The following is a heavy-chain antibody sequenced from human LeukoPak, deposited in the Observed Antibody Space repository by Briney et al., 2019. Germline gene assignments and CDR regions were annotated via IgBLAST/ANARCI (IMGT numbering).Heavy chain of an antibody. V-gene: IGHV4-39*02. CDR2: IYYSGRT. D-gene: IGHD3-22*01. J-gene: IGHJ4*02. CDR1: GDSISSSNYY. CDR3: ARLYYYDSSGPPL. Sequence: SETLSLTCTNSGDSISSSNYYWGWIRQPPGKGLEWIGNIYYSGRTYYNPSLKSRVTISVDTSKNDFSLKLSSVTAADTAVYYCARLYYYDSSGPPLWGQGTMVAVSS.